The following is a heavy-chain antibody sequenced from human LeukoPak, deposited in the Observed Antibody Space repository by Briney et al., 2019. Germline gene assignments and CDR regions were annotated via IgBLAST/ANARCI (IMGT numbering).Heavy chain of an antibody. CDR2: ISSSGSTI. CDR3: ARCTEVAAPGFDY. CDR1: GFTFSSYA. V-gene: IGHV3-11*01. J-gene: IGHJ4*02. Sequence: GGSLRLSCATSGFTFSSYAMSWIRQAPGKGLEWVSYISSSGSTIYYADSVKGRFTISRDNAKNSLYLQMNSLRAEDTAVYYCARCTEVAAPGFDYWGQGTLVTVSS. D-gene: IGHD6-19*01.